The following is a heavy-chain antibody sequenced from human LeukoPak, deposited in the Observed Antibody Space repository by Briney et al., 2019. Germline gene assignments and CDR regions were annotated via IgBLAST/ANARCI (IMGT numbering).Heavy chain of an antibody. J-gene: IGHJ3*02. CDR2: VDPEDGKT. Sequence: ASVKVSCKASGYTFTGYYMHWVQQAPGKGLEWMGLVDPEDGKTIYAEKFQGRVTITADTSTDTVYMELSSLRSEDTAVYYCARAYYYDSGRVGGYAFDIWGQGTMVTVSS. CDR3: ARAYYYDSGRVGGYAFDI. V-gene: IGHV1-69-2*01. CDR1: GYTFTGYY. D-gene: IGHD3-22*01.